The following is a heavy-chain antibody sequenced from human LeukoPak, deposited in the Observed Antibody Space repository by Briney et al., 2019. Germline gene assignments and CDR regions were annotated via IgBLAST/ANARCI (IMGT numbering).Heavy chain of an antibody. D-gene: IGHD3-22*01. CDR1: GGSISSHY. J-gene: IGHJ6*03. CDR3: ATQDYYDSSGQARPAHYYYYMDV. V-gene: IGHV4-59*11. CDR2: IYYSGST. Sequence: SETLSLTCTVSGGSISSHYWSWIRQPPGKGLEWIGYIYYSGSTNYNASLKSRVTISVDTSKNQFSLKLSSGTAADTAVYYCATQDYYDSSGQARPAHYYYYMDVWGKGTTVTVSS.